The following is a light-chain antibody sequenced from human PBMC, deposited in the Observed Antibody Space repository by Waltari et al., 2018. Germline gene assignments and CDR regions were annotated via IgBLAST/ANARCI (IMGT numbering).Light chain of an antibody. CDR1: SSDIGSYDY. CDR2: DVT. V-gene: IGLV2-14*03. J-gene: IGLJ2*01. Sequence: QSALTQPASVSGSLGQSITISCTGTSSDIGSYDYVSWYQHHPGKAPRPLMYDVTHRPLGVSSRFSGSKSDSTAALTISGLQSGDEADYYCVSYADTDSLIFGGGTQLTV. CDR3: VSYADTDSLI.